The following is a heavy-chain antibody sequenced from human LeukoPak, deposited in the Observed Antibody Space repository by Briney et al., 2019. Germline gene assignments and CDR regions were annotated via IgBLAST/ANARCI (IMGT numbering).Heavy chain of an antibody. D-gene: IGHD2-15*01. Sequence: GGSLRLSCAASGFTSSSYWMHWVRQTPGKGLVWVSRINSDGFSTTYADSVKGRFTISRDNAKNTLYLQMTSLRVEDTAVYYCAVSYYCRGSACYSGLDYWGQGTLVTVSS. CDR2: INSDGFST. J-gene: IGHJ4*02. CDR1: GFTSSSYW. V-gene: IGHV3-74*01. CDR3: AVSYYCRGSACYSGLDY.